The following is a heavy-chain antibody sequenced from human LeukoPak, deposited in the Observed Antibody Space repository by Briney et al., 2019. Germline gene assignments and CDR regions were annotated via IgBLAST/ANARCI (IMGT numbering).Heavy chain of an antibody. J-gene: IGHJ4*02. V-gene: IGHV3-30-3*01. D-gene: IGHD5-18*01. Sequence: GGSLRLSCAASGFTFSSYAMHWVRQAPGKGLEWVAVISYDGSNKYYADSVKGRFTISRDNSKNTLYLQMNSLRAEDTAVYYCARQDTAMALDYWGQGTLVTVSS. CDR3: ARQDTAMALDY. CDR2: ISYDGSNK. CDR1: GFTFSSYA.